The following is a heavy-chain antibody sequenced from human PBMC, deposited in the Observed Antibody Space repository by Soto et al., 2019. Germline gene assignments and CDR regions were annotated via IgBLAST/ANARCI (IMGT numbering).Heavy chain of an antibody. D-gene: IGHD3-22*01. Sequence: SETLSLTCSVSGGSVSSNIYYWTWIRQHPGKGPEWIGHIYYSGITYYNPSLKSRVTISLDMSKNQFSLKLRSVSAADTAVYYCARGYDYDSGGYLFDYWGQGTLVTVSS. V-gene: IGHV4-31*03. J-gene: IGHJ4*02. CDR3: ARGYDYDSGGYLFDY. CDR1: GGSVSSNIYY. CDR2: IYYSGIT.